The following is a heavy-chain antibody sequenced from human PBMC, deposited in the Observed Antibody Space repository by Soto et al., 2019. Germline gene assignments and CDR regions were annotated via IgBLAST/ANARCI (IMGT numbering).Heavy chain of an antibody. CDR3: AKGPPRDCSSTSCYAQRNYYYYMDV. J-gene: IGHJ6*03. V-gene: IGHV3-23*01. CDR2: ISGSGGST. CDR1: GFTFSSYA. D-gene: IGHD2-2*01. Sequence: GGSLRLSCAASGFTFSSYAMSWVRQAPGRGLEWVSAISGSGGSTYYADSVKGRFTISRDNSKNTLYLQMNSLRAEDTAVYYCAKGPPRDCSSTSCYAQRNYYYYMDVWGKGT.